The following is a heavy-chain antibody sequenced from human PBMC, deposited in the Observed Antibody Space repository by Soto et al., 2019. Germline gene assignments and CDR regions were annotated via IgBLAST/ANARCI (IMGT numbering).Heavy chain of an antibody. CDR1: GYSFTSYW. J-gene: IGHJ6*02. D-gene: IGHD3-10*01. V-gene: IGHV5-51*01. Sequence: PGEALKISCKGSGYSFTSYWSGWVRQMPGKGLEWMGIIYPGDSDTRYSPSFQGQVTISADKSISTAYLQWSSLKASDTAMYYCARGRGFGELHYYYGMDVWGQGTTVTVSS. CDR3: ARGRGFGELHYYYGMDV. CDR2: IYPGDSDT.